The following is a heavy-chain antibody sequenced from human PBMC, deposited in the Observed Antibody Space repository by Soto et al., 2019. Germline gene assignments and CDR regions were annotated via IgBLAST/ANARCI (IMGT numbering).Heavy chain of an antibody. Sequence: QVQLQESGPGLVKPSQTLSLTCTVSGGSISSGGYYWSWIRQHPGKGLEWIGYIYYSGSTYYNPSLKSRVTISVDTSKNQFSLKLSSVTAADTAVYYCARDKEEGAWYWYFDLWGRGTLVTVSS. J-gene: IGHJ2*01. CDR1: GGSISSGGYY. V-gene: IGHV4-31*03. CDR3: ARDKEEGAWYWYFDL. CDR2: IYYSGST. D-gene: IGHD3-16*01.